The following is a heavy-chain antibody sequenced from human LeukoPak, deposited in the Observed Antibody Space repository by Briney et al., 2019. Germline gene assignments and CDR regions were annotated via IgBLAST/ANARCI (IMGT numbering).Heavy chain of an antibody. J-gene: IGHJ4*02. CDR3: AKVLTYYYDSSGYATDY. Sequence: PGGSLRLSCAASGFTFSSYAMSWVRQAPGKGLEWVSGISGSGGSTYYADSVKGRFTISRDNSKNTLYLQMNSLRAEDTAVYYCAKVLTYYYDSSGYATDYWGQGTLVTVSS. CDR2: ISGSGGST. V-gene: IGHV3-23*01. D-gene: IGHD3-22*01. CDR1: GFTFSSYA.